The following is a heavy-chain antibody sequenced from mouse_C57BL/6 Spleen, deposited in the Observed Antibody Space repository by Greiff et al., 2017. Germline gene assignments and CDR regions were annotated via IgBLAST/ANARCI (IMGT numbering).Heavy chain of an antibody. V-gene: IGHV1-82*01. CDR2: IYPGDGDT. J-gene: IGHJ1*03. CDR1: GYAFSGSW. Sequence: QVQLQQSGPELVKPGASVKISCKASGYAFSGSWMNWVKQRPGKGLEWIGRIYPGDGDTNYNGKFKGKATLTADTSSSTAYMQLSSLTSEDSAVYFCAREPNDDGSSNWYFDVWGTGTTVTVSS. D-gene: IGHD1-1*01. CDR3: AREPNDDGSSNWYFDV.